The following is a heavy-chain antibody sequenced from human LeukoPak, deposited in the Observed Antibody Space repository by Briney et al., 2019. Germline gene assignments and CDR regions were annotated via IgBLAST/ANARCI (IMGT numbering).Heavy chain of an antibody. J-gene: IGHJ4*02. V-gene: IGHV4-34*01. CDR3: ARRRSTMIVVALDY. CDR1: GGSFSGYY. D-gene: IGHD3-22*01. CDR2: INHSGST. Sequence: PSETRSLTCAVYGGSFSGYYWSWIRQPPGKGLEWIGEINHSGSTNYNPSPRSRVTISVNTSKNQFSLKLSAVTAADTAVYYCARRRSTMIVVALDYWGQGTRVTVSS.